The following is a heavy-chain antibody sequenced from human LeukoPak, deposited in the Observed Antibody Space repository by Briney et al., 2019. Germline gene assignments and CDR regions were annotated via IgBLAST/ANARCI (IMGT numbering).Heavy chain of an antibody. Sequence: GGSLRLSCAASGFTFSSYAMSWVRQASGKGLEWVGRIRTKANSYATAYAASVKGRFTISRDDSKNTAYLQMNSLKTEDTAVYYCTPLNYGLVDIDYWGQGTLLTVAS. CDR2: IRTKANSYAT. J-gene: IGHJ4*02. V-gene: IGHV3-73*01. D-gene: IGHD4-11*01. CDR1: GFTFSSYA. CDR3: TPLNYGLVDIDY.